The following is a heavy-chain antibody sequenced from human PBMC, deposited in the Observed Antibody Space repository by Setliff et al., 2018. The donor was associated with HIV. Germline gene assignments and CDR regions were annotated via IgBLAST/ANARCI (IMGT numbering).Heavy chain of an antibody. Sequence: SETLSLTCSVSGGSISRVGYYWSWIRQHPGKGLEWIGWIHYSGRTNFNPSLRSRATISFDTSKNQFSLNLTSVTAADTAVYYCARAPFRGGSFGWFDPWGQGTLVTVSS. CDR1: GGSISRVGYY. D-gene: IGHD2-15*01. CDR2: IHYSGRT. V-gene: IGHV4-31*03. CDR3: ARAPFRGGSFGWFDP. J-gene: IGHJ5*02.